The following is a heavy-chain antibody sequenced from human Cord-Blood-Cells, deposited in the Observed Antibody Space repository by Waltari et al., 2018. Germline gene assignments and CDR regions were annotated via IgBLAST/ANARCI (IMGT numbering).Heavy chain of an antibody. J-gene: IGHJ4*02. V-gene: IGHV3-21*01. CDR2: ISSSSSYI. D-gene: IGHD7-27*01. CDR1: GFPLSSAS. Sequence: ELQLVESGGCLVQPGGPLRLSFVASGFPLSSASMYWVRQAPGKGLEWVSSISSSSSYIYYADSVKGRFTISRDNAKNSLYLQMNSLRAEDTAVYYCARDHTGYFFDYWGQGTLVTVSS. CDR3: ARDHTGYFFDY.